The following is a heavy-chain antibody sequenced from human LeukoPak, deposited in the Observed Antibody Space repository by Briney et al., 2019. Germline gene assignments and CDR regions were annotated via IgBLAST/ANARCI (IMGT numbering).Heavy chain of an antibody. Sequence: KSSETLSLTCAVYGGSFSGYYWSWIRQPPGKGLEWIGEINHSGSTNYNPSLKSRVTISVDTSKNQFSLKLSSVTAADTAVYYCARAEFPNCSGGSCRVRSPYGIVGMDVWGQGTTVTVSS. CDR1: GGSFSGYY. J-gene: IGHJ6*02. CDR2: INHSGST. CDR3: ARAEFPNCSGGSCRVRSPYGIVGMDV. D-gene: IGHD2-15*01. V-gene: IGHV4-34*01.